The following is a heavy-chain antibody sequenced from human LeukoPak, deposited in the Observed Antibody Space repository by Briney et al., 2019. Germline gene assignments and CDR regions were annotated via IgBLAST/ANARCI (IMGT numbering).Heavy chain of an antibody. Sequence: GGSLRLSCAASGFIVSSNYMSWVRQAPGKGLEWVAVFYGGDATNYADSVKGRFTISRDNANNSLYLQMNSLRAEDTAVYYCTRITVVAGNTYLADYWGQGTLVTVSS. CDR1: GFIVSSNY. V-gene: IGHV3-53*01. J-gene: IGHJ4*02. CDR2: FYGGDAT. CDR3: TRITVVAGNTYLADY. D-gene: IGHD6-19*01.